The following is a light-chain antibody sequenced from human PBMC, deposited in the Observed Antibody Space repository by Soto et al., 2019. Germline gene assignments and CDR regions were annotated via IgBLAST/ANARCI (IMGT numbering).Light chain of an antibody. CDR2: DIS. J-gene: IGKJ5*01. V-gene: IGKV3-15*01. CDR1: QTVSRN. Sequence: VMTQSPATLSVSPGERATLSCRASQTVSRNLAWYQQRPGQAPRLLIYDISNRAAGVPARFSGSGSETEFTLTIRSLQSEDFAVYFCRQYNNWPSLGQGTRLEIK. CDR3: RQYNNWPS.